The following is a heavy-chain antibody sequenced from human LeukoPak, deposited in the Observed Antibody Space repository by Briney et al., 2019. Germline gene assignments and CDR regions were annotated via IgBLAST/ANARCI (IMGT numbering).Heavy chain of an antibody. CDR2: INSDGINT. J-gene: IGHJ5*02. V-gene: IGHV3-74*01. D-gene: IGHD3-22*01. CDR3: ARDLGQYYDTSDNWFDP. Sequence: GGSLRLSCAASGFAFSNYWMHWVRQAPGKGLVWVSRINSDGINTSYADSVKGRFTISRDNAKNTLNLQMNSLRAEDTAVYYCARDLGQYYDTSDNWFDPWGQGTLVTVSS. CDR1: GFAFSNYW.